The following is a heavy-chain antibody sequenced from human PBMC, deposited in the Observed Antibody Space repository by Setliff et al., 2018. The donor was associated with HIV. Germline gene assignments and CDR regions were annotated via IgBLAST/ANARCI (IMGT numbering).Heavy chain of an antibody. CDR1: GGTFSSYA. Sequence: SVKVSCKASGGTFSSYAISWVRQAPGQGLEWMGGIIPILGIANYAQKFQGRVTITADKSTSTAYMELSSLRSEDTAVYYCARDSIGSVTNHTKRWFDLWGQGTLVTVSS. CDR3: ARDSIGSVTNHTKRWFDL. V-gene: IGHV1-69*10. D-gene: IGHD4-17*01. J-gene: IGHJ5*02. CDR2: IIPILGIA.